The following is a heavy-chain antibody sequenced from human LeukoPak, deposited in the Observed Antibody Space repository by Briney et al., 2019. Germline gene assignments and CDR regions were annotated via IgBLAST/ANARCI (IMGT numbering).Heavy chain of an antibody. V-gene: IGHV3-30*02. CDR1: GFTFSSYG. CDR3: AKPHFDD. J-gene: IGHJ4*02. CDR2: IRFDGRNK. Sequence: GGSLRLSCGTSGFTFSSYGMHWVRQAPGKGLEWVAFIRFDGRNKYHADSVKGRFTISRDNSKNTLYLQMNSLRAGDTAVYYCAKPHFDDWGQGTLVTVSS.